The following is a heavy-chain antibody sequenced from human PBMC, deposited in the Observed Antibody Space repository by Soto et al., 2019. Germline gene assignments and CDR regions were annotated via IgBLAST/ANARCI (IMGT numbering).Heavy chain of an antibody. J-gene: IGHJ4*02. Sequence: ASVKVSCKASGYTFTSYGISWVRQAPGQGLEWVGWISVYNSNTNYAQKFQGRVSMTTDTSTTTAYMDLRSLGSDDTAMYFCARDRKYSNYCGDDCGHYFDLWGQGTLVTVSS. CDR3: ARDRKYSNYCGDDCGHYFDL. V-gene: IGHV1-18*04. D-gene: IGHD2-21*02. CDR1: GYTFTSYG. CDR2: ISVYNSNT.